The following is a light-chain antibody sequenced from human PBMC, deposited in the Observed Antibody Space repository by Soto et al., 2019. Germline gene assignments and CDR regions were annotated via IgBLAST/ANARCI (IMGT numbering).Light chain of an antibody. CDR2: YAS. CDR1: PDISGG. V-gene: IGKV1-5*01. J-gene: IGKJ2*03. Sequence: DIQMTQSPPTLPASAGDRVTITCRASPDISGGLAWYQRKPGKAPVLLIYYASTLQGGVPSRFSGTGSGTEFTLTISSLQPEDFATDYCQQYNAHYSFGQGTKVDIK. CDR3: QQYNAHYS.